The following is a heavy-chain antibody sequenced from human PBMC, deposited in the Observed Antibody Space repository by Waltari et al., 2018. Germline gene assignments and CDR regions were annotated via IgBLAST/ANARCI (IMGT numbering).Heavy chain of an antibody. D-gene: IGHD1-26*01. J-gene: IGHJ4*02. CDR2: IYYSGNT. Sequence: QVQLQESGPGLVKPSETLSLTCTVSGGSISSYYWSWIRQPPGKGLEWIGYIYYSGNTNYNPSRKRRVTISVDTSKNQFSLKLSSVTAADTAVYYCAREGSYRRLDYWGQGTLVTVSS. CDR1: GGSISSYY. V-gene: IGHV4-59*01. CDR3: AREGSYRRLDY.